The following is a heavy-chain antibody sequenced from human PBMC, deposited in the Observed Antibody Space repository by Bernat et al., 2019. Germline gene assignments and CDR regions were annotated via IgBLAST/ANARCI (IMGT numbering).Heavy chain of an antibody. CDR3: ARVVKSSWHNDY. J-gene: IGHJ4*02. V-gene: IGHV4-31*03. D-gene: IGHD6-13*01. CDR2: INYSGRT. Sequence: QVQLQESGPGLVKPSQTLSLTCTVSGGSISSGDYYWNWIRQHPGKGLEWIGYINYSGRTYYNPSIKSRVSISVDTSKNQFSLKLSSVTAADTAVYYCARVVKSSWHNDYWGQGTLVIVSS. CDR1: GGSISSGDYY.